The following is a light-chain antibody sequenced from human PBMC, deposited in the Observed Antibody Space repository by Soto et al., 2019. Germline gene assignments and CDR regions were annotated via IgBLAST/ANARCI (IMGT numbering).Light chain of an antibody. CDR3: CSYTTSNTRQIG. Sequence: QSALTQPASVSGSPGQSITISCTGTSSDVGGYNYVSWYQQHPGKAPKFMIYDVSNRPSGVSNRLSGSKSGNTASLTISGLQAEEEADYYCCSYTTSNTRQIGLGTGTK. V-gene: IGLV2-14*01. J-gene: IGLJ1*01. CDR1: SSDVGGYNY. CDR2: DVS.